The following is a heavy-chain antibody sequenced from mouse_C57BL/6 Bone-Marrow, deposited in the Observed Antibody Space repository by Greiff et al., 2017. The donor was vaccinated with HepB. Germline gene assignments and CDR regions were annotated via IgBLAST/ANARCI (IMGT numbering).Heavy chain of an antibody. J-gene: IGHJ1*03. Sequence: QVQLKESGAELVRPGTSVKLSCKASGYTFTSYWMHWVKQRPGQGLEWIGVIDPSDSYTNYNQKFKGKATLTVDTSSSTAYMQLSSLTSEDSAVYYCARSWYFDVWGTGTTVTVSS. CDR2: IDPSDSYT. CDR1: GYTFTSYW. V-gene: IGHV1-59*01. CDR3: ARSWYFDV.